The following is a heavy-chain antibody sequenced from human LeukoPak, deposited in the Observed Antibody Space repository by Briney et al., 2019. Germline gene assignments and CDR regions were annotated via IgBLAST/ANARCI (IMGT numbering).Heavy chain of an antibody. D-gene: IGHD3-22*01. CDR2: ISSSGSTI. V-gene: IGHV3-11*01. Sequence: PGGSLRLSCAASGFTFSDYYMSWIRQAPGKGLEWVSYISSSGSTIYYADSVKGRFTISRDNAKNSLYLQMNSLRAEDTAVYYCARVNYDSSGYYRYYYYYMDIWGKGTTVTISS. CDR1: GFTFSDYY. CDR3: ARVNYDSSGYYRYYYYYMDI. J-gene: IGHJ6*03.